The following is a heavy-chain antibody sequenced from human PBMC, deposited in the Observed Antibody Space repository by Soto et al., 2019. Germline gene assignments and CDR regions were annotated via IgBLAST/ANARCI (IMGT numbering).Heavy chain of an antibody. V-gene: IGHV2-5*02. CDR3: AHSSLWTVVHDAFDI. D-gene: IGHD3-9*01. Sequence: QITLKESGPTLVKPTQTLTLTCTFSGFSLSTSGVGVGWIRQPPGQALEWLALIYWDDDKRYSPTLKSRLTITKDTSKNQVVLTMTNMDPVDTATYYCAHSSLWTVVHDAFDIWGQGTMVTVSS. CDR2: IYWDDDK. CDR1: GFSLSTSGVG. J-gene: IGHJ3*02.